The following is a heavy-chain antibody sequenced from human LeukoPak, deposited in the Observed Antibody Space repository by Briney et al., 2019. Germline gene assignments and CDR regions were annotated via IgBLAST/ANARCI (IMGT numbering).Heavy chain of an antibody. CDR1: GFTFISYA. CDR3: ARDLNSSGWYLRSCFNC. Sequence: PGRSLRLSCAACGFTFISYAMHWVRQAPGKGLEWVAVISYDGSNKYYADSVKGRFTISRDNSKNTLYLQMNSLRAEDTAVYYCARDLNSSGWYLRSCFNCWGRGSLVTVSS. D-gene: IGHD6-19*01. CDR2: ISYDGSNK. V-gene: IGHV3-30-3*01. J-gene: IGHJ4*02.